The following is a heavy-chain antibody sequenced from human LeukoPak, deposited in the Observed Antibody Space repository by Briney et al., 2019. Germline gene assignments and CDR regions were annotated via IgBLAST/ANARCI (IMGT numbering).Heavy chain of an antibody. J-gene: IGHJ4*02. D-gene: IGHD1-26*01. CDR2: IKEDGSEK. CDR1: GFTFSFYW. V-gene: IGHV3-7*01. Sequence: GGSLRLSCAASGFTFSFYWMSWVRQAPGKGLEWVANIKEDGSEKYYVDSVKGRFTISRDNAKNSLYLQMNSLRAEDTAVYYCARALRGLLKGWDAFDIWGQGTLVTVSS. CDR3: ARALRGLLKGWDAFDI.